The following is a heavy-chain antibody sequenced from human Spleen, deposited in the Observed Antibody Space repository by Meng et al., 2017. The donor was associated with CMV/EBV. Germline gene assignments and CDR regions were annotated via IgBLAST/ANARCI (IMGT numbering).Heavy chain of an antibody. CDR2: IYTDGNT. D-gene: IGHD2-15*01. Sequence: GGSLRLSCAASGFTFSAYTMNWVRQAPGKGLEWVSVIYTDGNTNYADTVKGRFTISRDTSKNTVYLQMNSLRIEDTAIYYCATSWWGDWGQGTLVTVSS. V-gene: IGHV3-53*01. CDR1: GFTFSAYT. CDR3: ATSWWGD. J-gene: IGHJ4*02.